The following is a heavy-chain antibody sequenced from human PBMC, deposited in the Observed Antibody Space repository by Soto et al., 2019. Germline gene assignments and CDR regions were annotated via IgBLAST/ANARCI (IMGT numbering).Heavy chain of an antibody. J-gene: IGHJ3*02. D-gene: IGHD2-2*01. Sequence: SETLSLTCTVSGGSISSYYWSWIRQPPGKGLEWIGYIYYSGSTNYNPSLKSRVTISVDTSKNQFSLKLSSVTAADTAVYYCARFYCSSTSCLEKDGFPSAFDIWGQGTMVTVSS. CDR2: IYYSGST. CDR1: GGSISSYY. CDR3: ARFYCSSTSCLEKDGFPSAFDI. V-gene: IGHV4-59*01.